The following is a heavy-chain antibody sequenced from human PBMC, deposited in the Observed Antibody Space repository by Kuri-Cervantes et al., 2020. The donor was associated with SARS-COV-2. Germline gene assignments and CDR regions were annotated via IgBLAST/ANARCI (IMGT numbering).Heavy chain of an antibody. CDR3: ASYRGAGPIDY. D-gene: IGHD3-10*01. CDR2: INPNSGNT. CDR1: GYTFTGYY. Sequence: ASVKVSCKASGYTFTGYYMHWVRQAPGQGLEWMGWINPNSGNTNYAQKLQGRVTMTTDTSTSTAYMELRSLRAEDTAVYYCASYRGAGPIDYWGQGTLVTVSS. J-gene: IGHJ4*02. V-gene: IGHV1-18*04.